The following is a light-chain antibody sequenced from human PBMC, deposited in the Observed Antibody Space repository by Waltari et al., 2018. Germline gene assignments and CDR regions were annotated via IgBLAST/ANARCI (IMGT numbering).Light chain of an antibody. CDR2: AVS. CDR1: QSISIY. CDR3: QQSSRTPPWT. V-gene: IGKV1-39*01. J-gene: IGKJ1*01. Sequence: DIQMTQSPSSLSASVGDSFPITCRASQSISIYLNWYQQKPGKAPKLLISAVSSLQSGVPSRFSGSGSGTDFALTISSLQPEDCATYYCQQSSRTPPWTFGQGTQVEIK.